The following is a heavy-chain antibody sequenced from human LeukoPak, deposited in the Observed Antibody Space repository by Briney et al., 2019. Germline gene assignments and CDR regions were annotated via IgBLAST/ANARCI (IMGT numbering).Heavy chain of an antibody. CDR3: ARVSSGATTVDY. CDR1: GGSFSGYY. Sequence: PSETLSLTCAVYGGSFSGYYWSWIRQPPGKGLEWIGEINHSGSTNYNPSLKSRVTISVDKSKNQFSLKLSSVTAADTAVYYCARVSSGATTVDYWGQGTLVTVSS. D-gene: IGHD1-26*01. J-gene: IGHJ4*02. CDR2: INHSGST. V-gene: IGHV4-34*01.